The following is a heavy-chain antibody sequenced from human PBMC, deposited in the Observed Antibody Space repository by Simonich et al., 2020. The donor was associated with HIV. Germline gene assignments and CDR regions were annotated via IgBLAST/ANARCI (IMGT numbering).Heavy chain of an antibody. CDR1: GGSIRGYY. CDR2: IYSSGGI. D-gene: IGHD3-10*01. J-gene: IGHJ3*02. Sequence: QVQLQESGPRLVKPSETLSLTCTVSGGSIRGYYWSWIRQHPGKGLEWIGYIYSSGGINYHPSLKIRVPIFVDTSNNQVSLKVTSVTAADTALYYCARHEGSGAYDDPFDIWGQGTMVTVSS. CDR3: ARHEGSGAYDDPFDI. V-gene: IGHV4-59*08.